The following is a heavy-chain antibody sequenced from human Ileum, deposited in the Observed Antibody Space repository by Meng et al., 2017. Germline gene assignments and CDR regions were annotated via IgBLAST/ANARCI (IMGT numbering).Heavy chain of an antibody. V-gene: IGHV3-21*01. CDR2: ISSDSNHI. D-gene: IGHD3-22*01. Sequence: GESLKISCVASGFSITTYSMNWVRQTPGKGLEWVSSISSDSNHIFYADSLKGRLTISRDNAKKSLYLELNSLRGEDTAVYYCTRHVGRDVSSYYYGMDVWGQGTTVTGAS. J-gene: IGHJ6*02. CDR3: TRHVGRDVSSYYYGMDV. CDR1: GFSITTYS.